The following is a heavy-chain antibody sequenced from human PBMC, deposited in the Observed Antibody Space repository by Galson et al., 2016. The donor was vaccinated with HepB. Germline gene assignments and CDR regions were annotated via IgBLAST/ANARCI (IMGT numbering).Heavy chain of an antibody. D-gene: IGHD2-21*01. V-gene: IGHV3-23*01. J-gene: IGHJ6*03. CDR3: AKSINIRWCSQDVLTYAMDV. CDR2: ISGSGGST. CDR1: GFTFSSYA. Sequence: SLRLSCAASGFTFSSYAMTWVRQAPGKGLEWVSAISGSGGSTYYADSVKGRFTISRDNSKNSLYLQMNSLRAEDTAVYYCAKSINIRWCSQDVLTYAMDVWGKGTTVTVSS.